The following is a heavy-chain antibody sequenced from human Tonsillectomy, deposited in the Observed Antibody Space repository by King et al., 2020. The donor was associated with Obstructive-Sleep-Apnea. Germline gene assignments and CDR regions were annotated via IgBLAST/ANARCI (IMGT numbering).Heavy chain of an antibody. CDR2: IKQDGSEK. CDR1: GFTFSSYW. J-gene: IGHJ4*02. D-gene: IGHD6-6*01. Sequence: VQLVESGGGLVQPGGSLRLSCAASGFTFSSYWLSWVRQAPGKGLEWGANIKQDGSEKYYVDSVKGRFTISRDNAKNSLYLQMNSLRAEDTAVYYCARDLEYSSSEYFDYWGQGTLVTVSS. V-gene: IGHV3-7*03. CDR3: ARDLEYSSSEYFDY.